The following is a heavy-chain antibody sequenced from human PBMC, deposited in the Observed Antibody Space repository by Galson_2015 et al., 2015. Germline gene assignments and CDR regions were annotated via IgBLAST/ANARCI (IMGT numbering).Heavy chain of an antibody. V-gene: IGHV3-33*01. CDR1: GFTFSSYG. CDR3: ASGSSGCYPFDY. D-gene: IGHD6-19*01. CDR2: IWYDGSNK. J-gene: IGHJ4*02. Sequence: SLRLSCAASGFTFSSYGMHWVRQAPGKGLEWVAVIWYDGSNKYYADSVKGRFTISRDNSKNTLYLQMNSLRAEDTAVYYCASGSSGCYPFDYWGKGTLVTVSS.